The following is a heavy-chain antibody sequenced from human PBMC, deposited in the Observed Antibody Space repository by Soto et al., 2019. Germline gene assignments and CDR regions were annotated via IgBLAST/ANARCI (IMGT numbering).Heavy chain of an antibody. CDR3: ARLPNHYLMDV. CDR2: IYYSGTT. Sequence: SETPSLTCSVSGGSISGLYWSWVRQPPGRGLEWIGWIYYSGTTNYNPSLKSRVTISVDTSKNQFSLKLSSVTAADTSIYYCARLPNHYLMDVWGKGTTVT. J-gene: IGHJ6*03. CDR1: GGSISGLY. V-gene: IGHV4-59*08.